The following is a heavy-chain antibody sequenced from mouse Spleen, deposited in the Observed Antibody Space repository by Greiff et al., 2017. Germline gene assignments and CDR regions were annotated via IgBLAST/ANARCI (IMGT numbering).Heavy chain of an antibody. CDR2: ISSGGSYT. V-gene: IGHV5-9-1*01. CDR3: AITGSWYFDV. CDR1: GFTFSSYA. J-gene: IGHJ1*01. Sequence: EVNLVESGGGLVKPGGSLKLSCAASGFTFSSYAMSWVRQTPEKRLEWVATISSGGSYTYYPDSVKGRFTISRDNAKNTLYLQMSSLRSEDTAMYYCAITGSWYFDVWGAGTTVTVSS. D-gene: IGHD4-1*01.